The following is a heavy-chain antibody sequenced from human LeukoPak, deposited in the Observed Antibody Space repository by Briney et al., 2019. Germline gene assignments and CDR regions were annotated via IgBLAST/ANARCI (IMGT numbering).Heavy chain of an antibody. J-gene: IGHJ3*02. Sequence: PETLSLTCTVSGGSISSYSWSWMRQPAGKGLEWIGRIYPRESPNYNPSLKSRVTISVDTSKNQFSLKLSSVTAADTAVYYCARFGDRSDGNVDAFDIWGQGTMVTVSS. CDR2: IYPRESP. V-gene: IGHV4-4*07. CDR1: GGSISSYS. D-gene: IGHD3-16*01. CDR3: ARFGDRSDGNVDAFDI.